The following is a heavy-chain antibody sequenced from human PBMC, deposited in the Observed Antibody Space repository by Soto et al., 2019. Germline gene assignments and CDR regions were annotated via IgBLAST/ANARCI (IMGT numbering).Heavy chain of an antibody. J-gene: IGHJ4*02. CDR3: ARGADIVATNFDY. V-gene: IGHV4-59*01. D-gene: IGHD5-12*01. CDR1: GGSISSYY. Sequence: PSETLSLTCTVSGGSISSYYWSWIRQSPGKGLEWIGYIYYSGSTNYNPSLKSRVTISVDTSKNQFSLKLSSVTAADTAVYYCARGADIVATNFDYWGQGTLVTVSS. CDR2: IYYSGST.